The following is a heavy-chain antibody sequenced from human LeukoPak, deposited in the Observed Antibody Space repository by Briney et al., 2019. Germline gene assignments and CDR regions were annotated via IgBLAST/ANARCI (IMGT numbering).Heavy chain of an antibody. CDR2: IKQDGSEK. CDR1: GFTFSSYW. D-gene: IGHD3-16*01. Sequence: PGGSLRLSCAASGFTFSSYWMSWVRQAPGKGLEWVANIKQDGSEKYYVDSVKGRFAISRDNAKNSLYLQMNSLRAEDTAVYYCARVSWGTGSPFDYWGQGTLVTVSS. V-gene: IGHV3-7*01. CDR3: ARVSWGTGSPFDY. J-gene: IGHJ4*02.